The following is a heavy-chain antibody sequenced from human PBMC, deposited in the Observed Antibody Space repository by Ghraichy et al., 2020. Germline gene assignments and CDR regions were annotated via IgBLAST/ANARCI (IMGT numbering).Heavy chain of an antibody. CDR2: IYYSGST. D-gene: IGHD3-10*01. Sequence: SETLSLTCTVSGGSISSYYWSWIRQPPGKGLEWIGYIYYSGSTNYNPSLKSRVTISVDTSKNQFSLKLSSVTAADTAVYYWAMQDRGSIFDYWGQGTLVTVSS. CDR3: AMQDRGSIFDY. V-gene: IGHV4-59*01. CDR1: GGSISSYY. J-gene: IGHJ4*02.